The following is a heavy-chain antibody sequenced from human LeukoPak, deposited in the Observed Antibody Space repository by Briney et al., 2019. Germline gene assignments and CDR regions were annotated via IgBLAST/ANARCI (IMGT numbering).Heavy chain of an antibody. CDR3: ARGSAGNFDY. CDR1: GFTFSSYA. CDR2: ISGSGGST. V-gene: IGHV3-23*01. J-gene: IGHJ4*02. D-gene: IGHD6-13*01. Sequence: PGGSLRLSCAASGFTFSSYAMSWVRQAPGKGLVWVSAISGSGGSTYSADSVKGRFTISRDNSKSTLYLQMNSLRGEDTAVYYCARGSAGNFDYWGQGTLVTVSS.